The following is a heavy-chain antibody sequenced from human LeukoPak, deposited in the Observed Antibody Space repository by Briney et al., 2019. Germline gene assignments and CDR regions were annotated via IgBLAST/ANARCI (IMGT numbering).Heavy chain of an antibody. CDR2: IYYSGST. J-gene: IGHJ4*02. CDR1: GGSFSNVGYY. Sequence: SQTLSLTCNVSGGSFSNVGYYWSWIRQHPGKGLEWIGYIYYSGSTYSNPSLNSRLIISVDTSKNQFSLNLTSVTAADTAVYFCARWQRGARRPDYWGQGTLVTVSS. V-gene: IGHV4-31*03. D-gene: IGHD3-16*01. CDR3: ARWQRGARRPDY.